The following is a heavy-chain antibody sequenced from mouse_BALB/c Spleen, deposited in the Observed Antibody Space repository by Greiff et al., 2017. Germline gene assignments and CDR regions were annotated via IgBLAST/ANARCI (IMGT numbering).Heavy chain of an antibody. CDR1: GFTFSSYG. V-gene: IGHV5-6*01. D-gene: IGHD2-14*01. CDR2: ISSGGSYT. Sequence: EVQGVESGGDLVKPGGSLKLSCAASGFTFSSYGMSWVRQTPDKRLEWVATISSGGSYTYYPDSVKGRFTISRDNAKNTLYLQMSSLKSEDTAMYYCARQGRYDGAWFAYWGQGTLVTVSA. J-gene: IGHJ3*01. CDR3: ARQGRYDGAWFAY.